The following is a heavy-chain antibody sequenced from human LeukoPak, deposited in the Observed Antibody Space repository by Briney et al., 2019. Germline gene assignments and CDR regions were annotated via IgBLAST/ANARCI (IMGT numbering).Heavy chain of an antibody. J-gene: IGHJ6*02. CDR3: ARDDSAAGGLYGMDV. V-gene: IGHV4-39*07. Sequence: SETLSLTCTVSGGSISSSSYYWGWIRQPPGKGLEWIGSIYYSGSTNYNPSLKSRVTISVDTSKNQFSLKLSSVTAADTAVYYCARDDSAAGGLYGMDVWGQGTTVTVSS. CDR2: IYYSGST. D-gene: IGHD6-13*01. CDR1: GGSISSSSYY.